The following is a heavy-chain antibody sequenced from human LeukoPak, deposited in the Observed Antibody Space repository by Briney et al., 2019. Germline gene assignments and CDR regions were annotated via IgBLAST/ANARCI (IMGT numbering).Heavy chain of an antibody. CDR2: TFSTGST. CDR3: ARASDYYYYMDV. CDR1: GGSINNYY. D-gene: IGHD2-21*01. Sequence: SETLSLTCTVSGGSINNYYWTWIRQPAGKGLEWVGRTFSTGSTNYNPSLKCRVTMSVDTSRNHFSLKLSSVTAADTAVYYCARASDYYYYMDVWGKGTTVIVSS. V-gene: IGHV4-4*07. J-gene: IGHJ6*03.